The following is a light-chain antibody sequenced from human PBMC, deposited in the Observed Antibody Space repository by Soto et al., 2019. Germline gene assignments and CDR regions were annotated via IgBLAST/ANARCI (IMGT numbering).Light chain of an antibody. J-gene: IGKJ3*01. CDR1: QSIRTN. CDR3: QHRSNWPFT. CDR2: GAS. V-gene: IGKV3-15*01. Sequence: EIVLTQSPATLSVSAGGTVTLSCRASQSIRTNVAWYQQIPGQAPRLLVYGASTRATGVPARFSGSGSGIEFTLTISNVEPEDFAVYYCQHRSNWPFTFGPGTKV.